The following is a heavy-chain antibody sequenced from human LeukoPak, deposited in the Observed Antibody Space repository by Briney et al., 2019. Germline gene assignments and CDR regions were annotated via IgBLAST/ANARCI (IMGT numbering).Heavy chain of an antibody. D-gene: IGHD1/OR15-1a*01. CDR1: GVSINTYF. CDR2: VYYNGIT. J-gene: IGHJ4*02. V-gene: IGHV4-59*01. CDR3: ASQLGGTTFH. Sequence: SETLSLTCTVSGVSINTYFWSWIRQPPGKGLEWIGYVYYNGITNYNPSLKSRVSISLDSSKNQFSLRLNSVTAAETAVYYCASQLGGTTFHWGQGTLVTVSS.